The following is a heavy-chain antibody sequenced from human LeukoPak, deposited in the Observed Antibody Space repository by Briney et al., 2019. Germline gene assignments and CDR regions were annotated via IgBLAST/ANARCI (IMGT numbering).Heavy chain of an antibody. Sequence: GGSLRLSCTASGFTFGDYAMSWVRQAPGKGLEWVSSISGLDGTTFYADSVKGRFTISRDSSKNTLYLQMNSLRAEDTAVYYCAKEHSGSYPDPNRENWFDPWGQGTLVTVSS. CDR1: GFTFGDYA. CDR2: ISGLDGTT. V-gene: IGHV3-23*01. CDR3: AKEHSGSYPDPNRENWFDP. J-gene: IGHJ5*02. D-gene: IGHD3-10*01.